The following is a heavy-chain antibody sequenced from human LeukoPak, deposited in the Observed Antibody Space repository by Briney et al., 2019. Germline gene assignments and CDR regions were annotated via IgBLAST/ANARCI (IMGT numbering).Heavy chain of an antibody. V-gene: IGHV4-59*08. Sequence: PSEPLSLTCTVSGGSISSYYWSWIRQPPGKGLEWIGYIYYSGSTNYNPSLKSRVTISVDTSKNQFSLKLSSVTAADTAVYYCARSPLRFLEWLSYFDYWGQGTLVTVSS. CDR1: GGSISSYY. CDR3: ARSPLRFLEWLSYFDY. J-gene: IGHJ4*02. D-gene: IGHD3-3*01. CDR2: IYYSGST.